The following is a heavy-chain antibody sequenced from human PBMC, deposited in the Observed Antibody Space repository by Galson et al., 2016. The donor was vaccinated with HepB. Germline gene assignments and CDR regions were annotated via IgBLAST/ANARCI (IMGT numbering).Heavy chain of an antibody. CDR1: GFTFSNYS. V-gene: IGHV3-21*01. CDR3: ARTPEGDRRYFDV. D-gene: IGHD3-16*01. CDR2: ISITSGYK. Sequence: SLRLSCAASGFTFSNYSMNWVRQAPGKGLEWVSSISITSGYKYYADSLRGRVTISRDNAKNSLYLQMNSLRAEDTAVYYCARTPEGDRRYFDVWGRGTPVTVSS. J-gene: IGHJ2*01.